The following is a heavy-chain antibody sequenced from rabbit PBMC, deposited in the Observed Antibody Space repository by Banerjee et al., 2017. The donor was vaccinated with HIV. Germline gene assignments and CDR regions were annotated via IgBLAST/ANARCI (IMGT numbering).Heavy chain of an antibody. Sequence: QSLEESGGDLVKPEGSLTLTCKASGIDFSSYYRMCWVRQAPGRGLELIACIYTTSGSTWYASWVKGRFTISKTSSTTVTLQMTSLTAADTATYFCARGEYSYGYGGYGLWGQGTL. D-gene: IGHD6-1*01. V-gene: IGHV1S40*01. CDR1: GIDFSSYYR. J-gene: IGHJ3*01. CDR2: IYTTSGST. CDR3: ARGEYSYGYGGYGL.